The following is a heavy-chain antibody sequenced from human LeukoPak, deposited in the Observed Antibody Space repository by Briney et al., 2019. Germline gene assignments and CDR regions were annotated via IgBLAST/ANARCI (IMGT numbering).Heavy chain of an antibody. V-gene: IGHV4-30-4*08. J-gene: IGHJ4*02. D-gene: IGHD1-26*01. CDR2: IYYSGST. Sequence: PSQTLSLTCTVSWGAISSGDYYWGWIRQPPGKGLEWIGYIYYSGSTYYNPSLKSRVTISVDTSKNQFSLKLSSVTAADTAVYYCARGSGSYLGYWGQGTLVTVSS. CDR1: WGAISSGDYY. CDR3: ARGSGSYLGY.